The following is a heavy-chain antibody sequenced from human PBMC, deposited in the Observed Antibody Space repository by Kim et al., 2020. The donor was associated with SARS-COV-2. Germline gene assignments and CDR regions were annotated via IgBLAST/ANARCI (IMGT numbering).Heavy chain of an antibody. J-gene: IGHJ4*02. D-gene: IGHD3-22*01. CDR1: GYTFTSYA. CDR2: INAGNGNT. V-gene: IGHV1-3*01. Sequence: ASVKVSCKASGYTFTSYAMHWVRQAPGQRLEWMGWINAGNGNTKYSQKFQGRVTITRDTSASTAYMELSSLRSEDTAVYYCARDSLMIVGPVDYWGQGTLVTVSS. CDR3: ARDSLMIVGPVDY.